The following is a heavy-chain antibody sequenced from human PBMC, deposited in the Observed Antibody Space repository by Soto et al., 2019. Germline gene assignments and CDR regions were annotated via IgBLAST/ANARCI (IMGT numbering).Heavy chain of an antibody. V-gene: IGHV3-49*04. J-gene: IGHJ6*02. CDR2: IRNKGNGGTT. Sequence: PGGSLRLSCTASGFTFGDYTLSWVRQAPGKGLEWLGFIRNKGNGGTTHYAASVKGRFTISRDDSKNIAYLQMSSLKTEDTGMYYCTRDGGGRHLDWLLFFFFAMDVWGQGTTVTVSS. D-gene: IGHD3-9*01. CDR3: TRDGGGRHLDWLLFFFFAMDV. CDR1: GFTFGDYT.